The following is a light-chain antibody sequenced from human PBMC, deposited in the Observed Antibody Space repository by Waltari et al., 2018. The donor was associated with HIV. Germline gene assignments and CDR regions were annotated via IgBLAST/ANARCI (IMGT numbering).Light chain of an antibody. CDR2: GAS. Sequence: EIVLTQSPGTLSLSPGERATLSCRASQSVSSSYLAWYQQKPGQAPRLLIYGASSRATGIPDRFSGSGSGTDCTLTISRLEPEDCAVYYGQQYGSSHTFGQGTKLEIK. J-gene: IGKJ2*01. CDR1: QSVSSSY. V-gene: IGKV3-20*01. CDR3: QQYGSSHT.